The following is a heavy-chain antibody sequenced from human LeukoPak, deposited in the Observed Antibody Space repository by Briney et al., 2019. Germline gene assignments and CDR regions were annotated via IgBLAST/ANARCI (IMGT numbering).Heavy chain of an antibody. J-gene: IGHJ6*02. CDR3: AKVKDYYYYAMDV. V-gene: IGHV3-23*01. CDR2: ISHSGGGT. CDR1: GFTFTDYA. Sequence: GGSLRLSCAASGFTFTDYAMSWVRQAPEKGLEWVSTISHSGGGTYYAESVKGRFTISRDNSKNTLYLQMNSLRAEDTAIYYCAKVKDYYYYAMDVWGLGTTVTVSS.